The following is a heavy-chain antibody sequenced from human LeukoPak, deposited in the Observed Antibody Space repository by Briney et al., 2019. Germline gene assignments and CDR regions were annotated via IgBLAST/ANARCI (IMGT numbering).Heavy chain of an antibody. J-gene: IGHJ5*02. D-gene: IGHD3-10*01. CDR3: AKHPLLWFGELPNWFDP. V-gene: IGHV3-30*04. CDR1: GFTFSSYA. CDR2: ISYDGSNK. Sequence: GGSLRLSCAASGFTFSSYAMNWVRQAPGKGLEWVAVISYDGSNKYYADSVKGRFTISRDNSKNTLYLQMNSLRAEDTAVYYCAKHPLLWFGELPNWFDPWGQGTLVTVSS.